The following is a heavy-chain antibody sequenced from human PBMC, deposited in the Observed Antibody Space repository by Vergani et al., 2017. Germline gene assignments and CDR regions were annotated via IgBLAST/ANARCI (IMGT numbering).Heavy chain of an antibody. D-gene: IGHD3-3*01. J-gene: IGHJ4*02. V-gene: IGHV3-48*03. CDR2: ISSSGSTI. CDR3: ARPNYDFWSGYSNYFDY. CDR1: GFTFSSYE. Sequence: EVQLVESGGGLVQPGGSLRLSCAASGFTFSSYEMNWVRQAPGKGLEWVSYISSSGSTIYYADSVKGRFTISRDNDKNSLYLQMNSLRAEDTAVYYCARPNYDFWSGYSNYFDYWGQGTLVTVSS.